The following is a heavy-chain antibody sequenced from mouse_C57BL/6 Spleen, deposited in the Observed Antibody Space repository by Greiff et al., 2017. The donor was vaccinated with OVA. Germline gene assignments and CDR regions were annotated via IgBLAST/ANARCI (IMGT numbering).Heavy chain of an antibody. Sequence: QVQLKESGPGLVQPSQSLSITCTVSGFSLTSYGVHWVRQSPGKGLEWLGVIWSGGSTDYNAAFISRLSISKDNSKSQVFFKMNSLQADDTAIYYCARMRPMVTTEAMDYWGQGTSVTGSS. CDR3: ARMRPMVTTEAMDY. V-gene: IGHV2-2*01. CDR1: GFSLTSYG. CDR2: IWSGGST. J-gene: IGHJ4*01. D-gene: IGHD2-2*01.